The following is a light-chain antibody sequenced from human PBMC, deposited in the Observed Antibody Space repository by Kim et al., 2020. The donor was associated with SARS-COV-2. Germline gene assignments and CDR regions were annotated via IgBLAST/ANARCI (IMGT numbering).Light chain of an antibody. CDR3: QQYDSSRWT. Sequence: AGDRATPSSRASQTVGSSYLAGYQQKPGRAPRPLIYSASSRATGIPDRFSGSGSGTDFTLTISSLEPEDVAVYYCQQYDSSRWTFGQGTKVDIK. J-gene: IGKJ1*01. CDR2: SAS. V-gene: IGKV3-20*01. CDR1: QTVGSSY.